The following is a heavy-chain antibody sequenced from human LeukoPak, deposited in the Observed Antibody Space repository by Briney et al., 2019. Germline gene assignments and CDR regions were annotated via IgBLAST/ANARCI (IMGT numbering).Heavy chain of an antibody. D-gene: IGHD3-22*01. J-gene: IGHJ4*02. CDR2: ISGSGGST. Sequence: GGSLRLSCAVSGFTFSTYAMSWVRQAPGKGLEWVSAISGSGGSTYYADSMKGRFTTSRDNSKNTLSLQMNSLRAEDTAVFYCAKERDSRGYFDYWGQGTLVTVSS. V-gene: IGHV3-23*01. CDR3: AKERDSRGYFDY. CDR1: GFTFSTYA.